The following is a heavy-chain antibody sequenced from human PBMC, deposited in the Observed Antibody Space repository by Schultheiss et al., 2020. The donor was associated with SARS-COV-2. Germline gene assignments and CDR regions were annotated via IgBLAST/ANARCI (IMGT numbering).Heavy chain of an antibody. CDR3: ARDAFRPLGGMDV. D-gene: IGHD7-27*01. CDR2: IYYSGST. J-gene: IGHJ6*02. Sequence: LSLTCTVSGGSISSGGYYWSWIRQHPGKGLEWIGYIYYSGSTYYNPSLKSRVTISVDTSKNQFSLKLSSVTAADTAVYYCARDAFRPLGGMDVWGQGTTVTVSS. CDR1: GGSISSGGYY. V-gene: IGHV4-31*03.